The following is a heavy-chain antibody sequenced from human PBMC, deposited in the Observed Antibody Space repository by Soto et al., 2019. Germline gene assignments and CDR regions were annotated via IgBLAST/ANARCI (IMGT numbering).Heavy chain of an antibody. CDR2: ISYDGVNK. J-gene: IGHJ3*02. CDR3: AKTNTHHYYDSSSSPDAFHI. CDR1: GFTFSNYG. Sequence: GGSLRLSCAASGFTFSNYGMHWVRQAPGKGLEWVAVISYDGVNKYYADSVKGRFTISRDNSKDTLYLQMNSLRPEDTAVYYCAKTNTHHYYDSSSSPDAFHIWGQGTMVT. D-gene: IGHD3-22*01. V-gene: IGHV3-30*18.